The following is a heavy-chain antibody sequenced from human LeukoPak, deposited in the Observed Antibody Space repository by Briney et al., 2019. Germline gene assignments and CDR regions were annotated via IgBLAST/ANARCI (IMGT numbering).Heavy chain of an antibody. CDR2: FDPEDGET. CDR1: GYTLTELS. V-gene: IGHV1-24*01. CDR3: ARDQEGFDY. J-gene: IGHJ4*02. Sequence: ASVKVSCKVSGYTLTELSMHRVRQAPGKGLEWMGGFDPEDGETIYAQMFQGRVTVTRDTSTSTVHMELSGLRSEDTAVYYCARDQEGFDYWGQGTLVTVSS.